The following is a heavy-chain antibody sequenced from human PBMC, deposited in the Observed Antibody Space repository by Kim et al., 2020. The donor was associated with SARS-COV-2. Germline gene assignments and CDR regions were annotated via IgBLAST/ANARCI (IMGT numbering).Heavy chain of an antibody. Sequence: ASVKVSCKASGYTFTGYYMHWVRQAPGQGLEWMGWINPNSGGTNYAQKFQGRVTMTRDTSISTAYMELSRLRSDDTAVYYCARVAWELGAFDIWGQGTMVTVSS. CDR1: GYTFTGYY. V-gene: IGHV1-2*02. CDR3: ARVAWELGAFDI. D-gene: IGHD1-26*01. CDR2: INPNSGGT. J-gene: IGHJ3*02.